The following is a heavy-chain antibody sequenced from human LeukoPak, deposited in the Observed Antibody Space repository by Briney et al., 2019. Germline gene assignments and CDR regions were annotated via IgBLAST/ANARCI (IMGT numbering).Heavy chain of an antibody. CDR1: GFTFSSYA. Sequence: GGSLRLSCAASGFTFSSYAMSWVRQAPGKGLEWVSSISGSGGSTYYADSVKGRFTISRDNTKNTLYLQMNSLRTEDTAIYYSARLYGTYGTTSWVVDSWGQGTLVTVSS. D-gene: IGHD1-1*01. CDR3: ARLYGTYGTTSWVVDS. CDR2: ISGSGGST. V-gene: IGHV3-23*01. J-gene: IGHJ4*02.